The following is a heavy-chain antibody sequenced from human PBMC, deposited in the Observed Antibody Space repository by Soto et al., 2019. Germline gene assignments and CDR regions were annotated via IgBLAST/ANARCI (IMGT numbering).Heavy chain of an antibody. CDR1: GGSVSSGSYY. D-gene: IGHD3-3*02. V-gene: IGHV4-61*01. CDR3: AGIRSEGYPLPRYYYGMTS. CDR2: IYYSGST. Sequence: SETLSLTCTVSGGSVSSGSYYWSWIRQPPGKGLEWIGYIYYSGSTNYNPSLKSRVTISVDTSKNQFSLKLSSVTAADTAVYYCAGIRSEGYPLPRYYYGMTSGAKGPRSPSP. J-gene: IGHJ6*02.